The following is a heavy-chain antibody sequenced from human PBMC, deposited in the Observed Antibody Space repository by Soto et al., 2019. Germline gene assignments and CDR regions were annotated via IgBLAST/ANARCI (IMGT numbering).Heavy chain of an antibody. CDR3: ARERTRYYDILTGYYDESGFDP. J-gene: IGHJ5*02. CDR1: GYTFTGYY. Sequence: ASVKVSCKASGYTFTGYYMHWVRQAPGQGLEWMGWINPNSGGTNYAQKFQGRVTMTRDTSISTAYMELSRLRSDDTAVYYCARERTRYYDILTGYYDESGFDPWGQGTLVTSPQ. D-gene: IGHD3-9*01. CDR2: INPNSGGT. V-gene: IGHV1-2*02.